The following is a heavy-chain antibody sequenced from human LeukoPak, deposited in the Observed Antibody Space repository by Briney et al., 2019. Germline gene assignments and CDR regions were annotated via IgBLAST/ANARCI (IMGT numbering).Heavy chain of an antibody. CDR2: ISGSGSTI. CDR1: GFTFSSYE. V-gene: IGHV3-48*03. CDR3: ARKYCSSTSCLTDN. Sequence: PGGSLRLSCAASGFTFSSYEMNWVRQAPGKGLEWVSYISGSGSTIYYADSVKGRFTISRDNAKNSLYLQMNSLRAEDTAVYYCARKYCSSTSCLTDNWGQGTLVTVSS. D-gene: IGHD2-2*01. J-gene: IGHJ4*02.